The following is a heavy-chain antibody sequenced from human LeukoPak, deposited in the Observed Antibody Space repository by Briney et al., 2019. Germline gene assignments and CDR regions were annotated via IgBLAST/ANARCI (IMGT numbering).Heavy chain of an antibody. CDR3: ASGDYYFDN. CDR2: ISISSNTI. J-gene: IGHJ4*02. CDR1: GVTFSDQI. Sequence: GGSLRLSCAASGVTFSDQIMTWVRQAPGKGLEWVSYISISSNTIYYADSVKGRLTISRDNAKNSLYLQMNSLRDEDTAVYFCASGDYYFDNWGQGTLVTVSS. V-gene: IGHV3-48*02. D-gene: IGHD3-3*01.